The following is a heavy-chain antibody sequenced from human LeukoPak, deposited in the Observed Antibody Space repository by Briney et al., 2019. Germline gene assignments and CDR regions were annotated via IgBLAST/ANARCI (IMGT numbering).Heavy chain of an antibody. Sequence: QCGGSLRLSCTASGFTFSTYRMNWLRQAPGKGLEWLSYINIDSSTIYYTDSLKGRFTISRDNAKNSLYLQMNSLRDEDTAVYYCARATSTSGPTFDYWGQGTLVTVSS. CDR2: INIDSSTI. CDR3: ARATSTSGPTFDY. CDR1: GFTFSTYR. V-gene: IGHV3-48*02. J-gene: IGHJ4*02. D-gene: IGHD6-19*01.